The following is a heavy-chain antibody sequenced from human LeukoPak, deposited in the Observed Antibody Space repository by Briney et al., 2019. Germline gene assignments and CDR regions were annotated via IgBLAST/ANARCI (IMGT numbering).Heavy chain of an antibody. CDR2: ISSSSSYI. D-gene: IGHD2-15*01. V-gene: IGHV3-21*01. CDR3: ARVDGYCSGGSCYIEDY. CDR1: GFTFSSYS. Sequence: GGSLRLSCAASGFTFSSYSMNWVRQAPGKGLEWVSSISSSSSYIYYADSVKGRFTISRDNAKNSLYLQMNSLRAEDTAVYYCARVDGYCSGGSCYIEDYWGQGTLVTVPS. J-gene: IGHJ4*02.